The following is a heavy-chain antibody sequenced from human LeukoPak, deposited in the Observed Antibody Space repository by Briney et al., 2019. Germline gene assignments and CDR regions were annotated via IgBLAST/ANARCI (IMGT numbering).Heavy chain of an antibody. CDR1: GFTFRNYA. Sequence: GGSLRLSCVASGFTFRNYAMTWVRQTPGKGLEWVATIGTTINGTYYADSVGGRLTIARDNPRDTLHLYMNSLSADDTALYYCARLVVDLPADWFDPWGKGTVVIVSS. D-gene: IGHD2-15*01. J-gene: IGHJ5*02. CDR3: ARLVVDLPADWFDP. CDR2: IGTTINGT. V-gene: IGHV3-23*05.